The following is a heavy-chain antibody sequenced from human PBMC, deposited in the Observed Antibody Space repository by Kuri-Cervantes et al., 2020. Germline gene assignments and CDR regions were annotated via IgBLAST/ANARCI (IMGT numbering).Heavy chain of an antibody. CDR1: GGTFSSYA. CDR3: ARVEHDYGDYLYAFDI. Sequence: ASVKVSCKASGGTFSSYAISWVRQAPGQGLEWMGWIIGYTANTKYAPKFQGRVTMTTDTSTSTAYMELRSLRSDDTAVYYCARVEHDYGDYLYAFDIWGQGTMVTVSS. D-gene: IGHD4-17*01. V-gene: IGHV1-18*01. J-gene: IGHJ3*02. CDR2: IIGYTANT.